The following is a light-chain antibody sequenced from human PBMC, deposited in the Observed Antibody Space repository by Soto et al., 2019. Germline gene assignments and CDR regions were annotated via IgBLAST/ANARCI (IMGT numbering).Light chain of an antibody. CDR1: QSVRNN. CDR3: QQYNNCPLT. Sequence: EVVMTQSPATLSVSPGETATLSCRASQSVRNNLAWYQQKPGQAPRLLIYGTSTRATGIPARFSGSGSGTDFTLTISSLQSEDFSIYYCQQYNNCPLTFGGGTKVEIK. J-gene: IGKJ4*01. CDR2: GTS. V-gene: IGKV3-15*01.